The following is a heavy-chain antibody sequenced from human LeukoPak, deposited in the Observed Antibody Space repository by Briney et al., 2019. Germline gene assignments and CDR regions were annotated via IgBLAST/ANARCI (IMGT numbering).Heavy chain of an antibody. V-gene: IGHV3-30*04. CDR1: GFIFSNFA. J-gene: IGHJ6*02. CDR2: ISYDGTDK. CDR3: ASLGFMADFWSGYYTRFSTDV. D-gene: IGHD3-3*01. Sequence: GGSLRLSCAASGFIFSNFAMHWVRQTPGKGLEWVAAISYDGTDKYYSDSVKGRFTISRDNSKNTLYLQMNSLRADDTAVYYCASLGFMADFWSGYYTRFSTDVWGQGTTVTASS.